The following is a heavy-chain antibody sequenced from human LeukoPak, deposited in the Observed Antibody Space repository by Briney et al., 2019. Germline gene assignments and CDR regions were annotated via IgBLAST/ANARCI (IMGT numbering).Heavy chain of an antibody. D-gene: IGHD4-17*01. J-gene: IGHJ4*02. CDR1: GFTVSSNY. CDR3: AKDIYGDYGGLDY. V-gene: IGHV3-53*01. CDR2: INTGGST. Sequence: GGSLRLSCVASGFTVSSNYMSWVRQAPGKGLEWVSSIINTGGSTYYADSVKGRFTISRDNSKNTLYLQMNSLRAEDTALYYCAKDIYGDYGGLDYWGQGTLVTVSS.